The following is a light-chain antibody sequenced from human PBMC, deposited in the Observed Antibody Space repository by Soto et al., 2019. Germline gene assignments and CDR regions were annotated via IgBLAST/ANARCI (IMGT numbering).Light chain of an antibody. CDR3: EAGDYSLGGYWV. Sequence: QSVLTQPPSASGTPGQRFTISCSGSSSNIGSNYVYWYQQLPGTAPKLLIYSNNQRPSGVPDRFSGSKSGTSASLAISGLRSEDEADYYWEAGDYSLGGYWVFGGGPQLTV. CDR2: SNN. V-gene: IGLV1-47*02. J-gene: IGLJ3*02. CDR1: SSNIGSNY.